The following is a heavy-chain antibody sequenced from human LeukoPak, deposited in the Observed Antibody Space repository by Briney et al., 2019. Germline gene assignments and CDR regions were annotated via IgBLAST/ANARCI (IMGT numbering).Heavy chain of an antibody. V-gene: IGHV4-34*01. D-gene: IGHD3-10*01. CDR2: VNHSGST. CDR3: ASSGTMVRGVIHAFDI. CDR1: GGFFSGYY. J-gene: IGHJ3*02. Sequence: PSETLSLTCAVYGGFFSGYYWSWIRQPPGKGLEWIGEVNHSGSTNYNPSLKSRVTISVDTSKNQFSLKLSSVTAADTAVYYCASSGTMVRGVIHAFDIWGQGTMVTVSS.